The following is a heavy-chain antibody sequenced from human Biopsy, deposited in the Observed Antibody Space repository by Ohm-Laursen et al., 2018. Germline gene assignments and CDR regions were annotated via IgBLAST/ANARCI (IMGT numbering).Heavy chain of an antibody. CDR2: VSTYNGNT. V-gene: IGHV1-18*01. CDR3: ARVREGGLLDY. J-gene: IGHJ4*02. Sequence: ASVKVACKGSGYIFTSFGVSWVRQAPGHGLEWMGWVSTYNGNTEYEQKFQGRVTMTTDTSANTAYMELRSLRSDDTAVYFCARVREGGLLDYWGQGILVTVSS. D-gene: IGHD3-16*01. CDR1: GYIFTSFG.